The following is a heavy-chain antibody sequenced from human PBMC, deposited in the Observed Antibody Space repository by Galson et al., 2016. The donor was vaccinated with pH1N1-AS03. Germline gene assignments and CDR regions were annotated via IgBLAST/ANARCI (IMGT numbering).Heavy chain of an antibody. J-gene: IGHJ3*02. Sequence: SVKVSCKASGYTFTSYGLSWLRQAPGQGLEWMGWISPFNDDTKYVEKFQDRVTMTSDTSTTTAYLELRSLRPDDTAVYYCASGTSDAFDIWGQGTMVTVSS. V-gene: IGHV1-18*04. CDR1: GYTFTSYG. D-gene: IGHD1-1*01. CDR2: ISPFNDDT. CDR3: ASGTSDAFDI.